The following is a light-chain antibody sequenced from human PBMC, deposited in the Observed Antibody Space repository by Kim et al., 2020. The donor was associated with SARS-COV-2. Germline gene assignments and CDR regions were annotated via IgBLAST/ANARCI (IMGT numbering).Light chain of an antibody. Sequence: SSELTQDPAVSVALGQTVRITCQGDSLRSYYATWYQPKPGQATILVIYGKNNRPSGIPDRFSGSSSGNTASLTITGTQAGDEADYYCNSRDSNDNVVFGG. J-gene: IGLJ2*01. CDR3: NSRDSNDNVV. V-gene: IGLV3-19*01. CDR2: GKN. CDR1: SLRSYY.